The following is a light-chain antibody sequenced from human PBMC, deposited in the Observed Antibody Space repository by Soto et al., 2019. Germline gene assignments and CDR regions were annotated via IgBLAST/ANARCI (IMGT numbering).Light chain of an antibody. V-gene: IGKV1-5*01. CDR2: AAS. Sequence: DIQMTQSPSTLSASVGDRVTITCRASQSISSWLAWYQQKPGRAPDLLIYAASTLQNGVPPRFNGSGSGTEFTLTITGLQLEDFATYYCQQDYSTLATFGQGTRLEIK. J-gene: IGKJ5*01. CDR3: QQDYSTLAT. CDR1: QSISSW.